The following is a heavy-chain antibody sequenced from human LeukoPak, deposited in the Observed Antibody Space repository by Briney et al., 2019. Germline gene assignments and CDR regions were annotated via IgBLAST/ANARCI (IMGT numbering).Heavy chain of an antibody. Sequence: GASVKVSCKASGYTFTCYYMHWVRQAPGHGLEWMGWINPNRGGTNYAQKFQGRVTMTRDTSISTAYMELSRLRSDDTAVYYCARDWDYEYPDYWGQGTLVTVSS. CDR2: INPNRGGT. V-gene: IGHV1-2*02. CDR3: ARDWDYEYPDY. CDR1: GYTFTCYY. D-gene: IGHD3-16*01. J-gene: IGHJ4*02.